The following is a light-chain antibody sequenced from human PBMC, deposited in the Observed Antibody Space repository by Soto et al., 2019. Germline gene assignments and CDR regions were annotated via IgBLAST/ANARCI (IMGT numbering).Light chain of an antibody. V-gene: IGKV1-5*01. J-gene: IGKJ1*01. CDR2: DAS. Sequence: IQITPSPFPPSASVGDRVTITFRANQSISRWLAWYQQKPGKAPKILIFDASSLETGVPSRFSGSGSGTEFTLTISSLQPDDFATYYCQQYNTFWTFGQGTKVDIK. CDR3: QQYNTFWT. CDR1: QSISRW.